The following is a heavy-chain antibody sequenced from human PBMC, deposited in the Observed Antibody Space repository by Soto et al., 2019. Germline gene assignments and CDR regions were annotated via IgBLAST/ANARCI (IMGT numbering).Heavy chain of an antibody. V-gene: IGHV1-18*04. CDR2: ISAYNGNT. CDR1: GYTFTSYG. J-gene: IGHJ5*02. D-gene: IGHD3-16*01. Sequence: ASVKVSCKASGYTFTSYGISWVRQAPGQGLEWMGWISAYNGNTNYAQKLQGRVTMTTDTSTSTAYMELMSLRSDDTAVYYCAREDLGLLWFDPWGQGTLVTVSS. CDR3: AREDLGLLWFDP.